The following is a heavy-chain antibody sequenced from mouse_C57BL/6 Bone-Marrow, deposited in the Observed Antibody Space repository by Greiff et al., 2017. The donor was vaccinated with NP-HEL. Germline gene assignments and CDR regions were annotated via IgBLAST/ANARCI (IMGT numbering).Heavy chain of an antibody. CDR2: IDPSDSYT. CDR1: GYTFTSYW. Sequence: QVQLQQPGAELVMPGASVKLSCKASGYTFTSYWMHWVKQRPGQGLEWIGEIDPSDSYTNYNPTFKGQSTLTVDKSSITAYMQLSSLTSEDSAVYYCARSTHYRPFAYWGQGTLVTVSA. J-gene: IGHJ3*01. CDR3: ARSTHYRPFAY. D-gene: IGHD5-5*01. V-gene: IGHV1-69*01.